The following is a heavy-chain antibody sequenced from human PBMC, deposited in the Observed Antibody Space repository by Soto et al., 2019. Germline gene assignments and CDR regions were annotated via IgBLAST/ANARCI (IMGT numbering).Heavy chain of an antibody. CDR1: GGSISSGGYY. Sequence: QVQLQESGPGLVKPSQTLSLTCTVSGGSISSGGYYWSWIRQHPGKGLEWIGYIYYSGSTYYNPSLKSRVTRSVDTSKNQFSLKLSSVTAADTAVYYCARVHVVRGVHYWYFDLWGRGTLVTVSS. D-gene: IGHD3-10*01. CDR3: ARVHVVRGVHYWYFDL. J-gene: IGHJ2*01. V-gene: IGHV4-31*03. CDR2: IYYSGST.